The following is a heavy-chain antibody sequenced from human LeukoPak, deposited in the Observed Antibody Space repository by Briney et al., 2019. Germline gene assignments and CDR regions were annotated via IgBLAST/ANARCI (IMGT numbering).Heavy chain of an antibody. CDR3: ARDEDADIGDYYYYGMDV. CDR1: GYTFTSYG. Sequence: ASVKVSCKASGYTFTSYGISWVRQAPGQGLEWMGWISAYNGNTNYAQKLQGRVTMTTDTSTSTAYMELRSLRSDDTAVYYCARDEDADIGDYYYYGMDVWGQGTTVTVSS. CDR2: ISAYNGNT. D-gene: IGHD5-12*01. J-gene: IGHJ6*02. V-gene: IGHV1-18*01.